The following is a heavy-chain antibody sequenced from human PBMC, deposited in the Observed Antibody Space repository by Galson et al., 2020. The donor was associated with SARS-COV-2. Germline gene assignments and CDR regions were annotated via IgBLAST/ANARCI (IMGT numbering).Heavy chain of an antibody. J-gene: IGHJ5*02. CDR2: IHRGGDT. D-gene: IGHD6-13*01. CDR3: ARGMAAAGRSNWFDP. CDR1: GFSVSSNY. Sequence: GGSLRLSCAASGFSVSSNYISWVRQAPGKGLEWVSRIHRGGDTYYADSVKGRFTISRDESKNTVFLQMNSLRAEDTAVYYCARGMAAAGRSNWFDPWGQGPLVTGSS. V-gene: IGHV3-53*01.